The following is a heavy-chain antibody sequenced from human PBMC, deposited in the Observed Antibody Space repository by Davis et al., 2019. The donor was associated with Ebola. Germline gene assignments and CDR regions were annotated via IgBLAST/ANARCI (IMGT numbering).Heavy chain of an antibody. Sequence: MPSETLSLTCAVSGGSISSSNWWTWVRQPPGKGLEWIGEIYHSGSTNYNPSLKSRVTISVDKSKNQFSLKLSSVTAADTAMYYCARDRGHIAVDAFDIWGQGTVVTVSS. CDR2: IYHSGST. CDR3: ARDRGHIAVDAFDI. D-gene: IGHD6-19*01. CDR1: GGSISSSNW. V-gene: IGHV4-4*02. J-gene: IGHJ3*02.